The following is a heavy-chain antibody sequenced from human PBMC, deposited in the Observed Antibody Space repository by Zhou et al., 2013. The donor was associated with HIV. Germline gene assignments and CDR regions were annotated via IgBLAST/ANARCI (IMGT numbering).Heavy chain of an antibody. D-gene: IGHD3-10*01. Sequence: QVQLVQSGAEVKKPGASVKVSCKASGYTFTSYDINWVRQATGQGLEWMGWMNPNSGNTGYAQKFQGRVTMTRNTSISTAYMELSSLRSEDTAVYYCARGAIQLLWFGELLSDWFDPWGQGTLVTVSS. V-gene: IGHV1-8*01. CDR3: ARGAIQLLWFGELLSDWFDP. CDR1: GYTFTSYD. CDR2: MNPNSGNT. J-gene: IGHJ5*02.